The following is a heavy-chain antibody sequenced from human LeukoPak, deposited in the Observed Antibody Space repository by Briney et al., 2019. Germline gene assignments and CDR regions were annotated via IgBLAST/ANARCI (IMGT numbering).Heavy chain of an antibody. CDR1: GGSISSSNYY. Sequence: SETLSLTCTVSGGSISSSNYYWGWIRQPPGRGLEWIGTIYYSGTTYYNPSLESRVTISEDTSKNQFSLTLRSVTAADTAVYYCARQISDYYYYYMDVWGKGTTVTVSS. V-gene: IGHV4-39*01. J-gene: IGHJ6*03. D-gene: IGHD3-10*01. CDR2: IYYSGTT. CDR3: ARQISDYYYYYMDV.